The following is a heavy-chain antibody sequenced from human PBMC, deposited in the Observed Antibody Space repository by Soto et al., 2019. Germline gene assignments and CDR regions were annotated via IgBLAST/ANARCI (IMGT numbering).Heavy chain of an antibody. J-gene: IGHJ3*02. Sequence: QVQLVQSGAEVKKPGASVKVSCKASGYTFTSYGISWVRQAPGQGLEWMGWISAYNGNTNYAQKLQGRVTMTTDTSTSTAYMELWSLTSDYTAVYYCARVLSMAYYYDSSGYYYDAFDIWGQGTMVTVSS. D-gene: IGHD3-22*01. V-gene: IGHV1-18*01. CDR2: ISAYNGNT. CDR1: GYTFTSYG. CDR3: ARVLSMAYYYDSSGYYYDAFDI.